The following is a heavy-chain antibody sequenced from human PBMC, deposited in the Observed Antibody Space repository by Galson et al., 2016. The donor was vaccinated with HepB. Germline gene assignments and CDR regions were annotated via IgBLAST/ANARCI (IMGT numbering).Heavy chain of an antibody. D-gene: IGHD3-10*01. J-gene: IGHJ4*02. CDR2: IYQNGTS. V-gene: IGHV4-39*02. CDR1: GASMRSSEYW. Sequence: SETLSLTCTVSGASMRSSEYWWGWIRQPPGKGLEWIANIYQNGTSNYNPSLKSRVTIFVDKSKNQFSLNLRSVTAADTAVYYCAREVHDPWAFGWGQGYLVTVSS. CDR3: AREVHDPWAFG.